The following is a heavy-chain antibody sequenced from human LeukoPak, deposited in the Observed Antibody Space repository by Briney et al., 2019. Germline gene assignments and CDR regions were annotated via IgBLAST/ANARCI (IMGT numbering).Heavy chain of an antibody. Sequence: GGSLRLSCAASGFTVSSNYMSWVRQAPGRGLEWVSVIYSGGRPSYADSVKGRFTMSRDNSKNTVYLQMNSLRAEDTAVYYCARMLGGGYTGLFDCWGQGTLVTVSS. CDR3: ARMLGGGYTGLFDC. J-gene: IGHJ4*02. D-gene: IGHD3-10*02. V-gene: IGHV3-53*01. CDR2: IYSGGRP. CDR1: GFTVSSNY.